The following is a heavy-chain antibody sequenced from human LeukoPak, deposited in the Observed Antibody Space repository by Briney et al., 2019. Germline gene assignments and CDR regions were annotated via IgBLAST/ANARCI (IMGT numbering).Heavy chain of an antibody. CDR2: ISGSGGST. CDR1: GFTFSSYA. D-gene: IGHD3-3*01. J-gene: IGHJ6*03. Sequence: PGGSLRLSCAASGFTFSSYAMSWVRQAPGKGLEWVSAISGSGGSTYYADSVKGRFTISRDNSKNTLYLQMNSLRAEDTAVYYCAKEGYYDFWSGYYTGAIFYYYYMDVWGKGTTVTVSS. CDR3: AKEGYYDFWSGYYTGAIFYYYYMDV. V-gene: IGHV3-23*01.